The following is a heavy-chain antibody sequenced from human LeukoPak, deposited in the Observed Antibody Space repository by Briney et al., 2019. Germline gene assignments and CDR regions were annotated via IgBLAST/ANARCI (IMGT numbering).Heavy chain of an antibody. J-gene: IGHJ5*02. D-gene: IGHD6-13*01. Sequence: ASVKVSCKASGYTFTSYYMHWVRQAPGQGLEWMGIINPSGGSTSYAQKFQGRVTMTRGMSTSTVYMELSSLRSEDTAVYYCARALPRIAAGQESPRFDPWGQGTLVTVSS. CDR2: INPSGGST. CDR1: GYTFTSYY. V-gene: IGHV1-46*01. CDR3: ARALPRIAAGQESPRFDP.